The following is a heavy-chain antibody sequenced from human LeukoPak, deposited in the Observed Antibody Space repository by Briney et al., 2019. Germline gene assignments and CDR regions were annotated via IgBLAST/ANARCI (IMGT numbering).Heavy chain of an antibody. J-gene: IGHJ4*02. Sequence: SETLSLTCTVSAGSISSTNNYWGWIRQPPGKGLEWIGTMYYSGSTYYNPSLKSRVTMSADTSKNQVSLKLTSVTAADTAVYYCARKEMGTMLDYWGQGTLVTVSS. CDR2: MYYSGST. CDR1: AGSISSTNNY. V-gene: IGHV4-39*01. CDR3: ARKEMGTMLDY. D-gene: IGHD5-24*01.